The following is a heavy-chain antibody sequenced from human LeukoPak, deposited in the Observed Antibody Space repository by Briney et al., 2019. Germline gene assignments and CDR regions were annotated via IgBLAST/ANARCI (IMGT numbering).Heavy chain of an antibody. CDR3: LRQSPGFMIAGYFDY. V-gene: IGHV4-59*08. CDR2: IYYSGST. Sequence: SETLSLTCTVSGGSISSYYWSWIRQPLGKGLEWIGYIYYSGSTNYNPSLKSRVTISVDTSKNQFSLKLSSVTAADTAVYYCLRQSPGFMIAGYFDYWGQGTLVTVSS. CDR1: GGSISSYY. J-gene: IGHJ4*02. D-gene: IGHD3-16*01.